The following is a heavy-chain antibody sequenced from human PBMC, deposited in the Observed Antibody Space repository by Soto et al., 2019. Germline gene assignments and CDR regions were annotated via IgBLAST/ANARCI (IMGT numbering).Heavy chain of an antibody. CDR2: IGTAGDT. D-gene: IGHD6-13*01. CDR1: GFTFSGFD. Sequence: EVQLVESGGNWVQPGGSLRLSCEASGFTFSGFDMHWVRQPTGKGLERVSSIGTAGDTYYAVSVKGRFTISRDNAKNSLSLQMNSLRAGDMAVYFCAKSQEIGTHFFDSWGQGTQVTVSS. J-gene: IGHJ4*02. CDR3: AKSQEIGTHFFDS. V-gene: IGHV3-13*01.